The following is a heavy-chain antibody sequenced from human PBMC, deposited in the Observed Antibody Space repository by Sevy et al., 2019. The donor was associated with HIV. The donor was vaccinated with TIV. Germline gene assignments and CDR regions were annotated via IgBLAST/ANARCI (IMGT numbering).Heavy chain of an antibody. V-gene: IGHV3-72*01. D-gene: IGHD4-17*01. CDR3: ARGAYGDYFFDY. CDR1: GFTFSDHY. CDR2: TRNKANSYTQ. J-gene: IGHJ4*02. Sequence: GGSLRLSCAASGFTFSDHYMDWVRQAPGKGLEWVGRTRNKANSYTQEYAASVKGRFTISRDDSKNSLYLQMNSLKTEDTAVYYCARGAYGDYFFDYWGQGTLVTVSS.